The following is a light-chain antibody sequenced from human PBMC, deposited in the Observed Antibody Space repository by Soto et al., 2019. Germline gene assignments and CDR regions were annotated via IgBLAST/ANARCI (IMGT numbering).Light chain of an antibody. V-gene: IGKV3-20*01. Sequence: EIVLTQSPGTLSLSPGERATLSCRASQSVSSYYLAWYQQKPGQAPRLLIYAASSRATGIPDRFSGGGSGTDFTLTISRLEPEDFAVYYCQQCGSSPWTFGGGTKVDIK. J-gene: IGKJ4*02. CDR3: QQCGSSPWT. CDR2: AAS. CDR1: QSVSSYY.